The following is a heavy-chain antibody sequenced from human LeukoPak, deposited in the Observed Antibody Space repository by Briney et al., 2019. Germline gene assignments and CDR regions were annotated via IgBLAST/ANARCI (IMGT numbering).Heavy chain of an antibody. J-gene: IGHJ5*02. D-gene: IGHD2-21*02. CDR3: ARDACVSCGGDCCHDP. CDR2: ISAYNVDT. Sequence: ASVKVSCKASGYTFTNYGISWVRQAPGQGLEWMAWISAYNVDTRFAQKFQGRVILTTDTSTTTAYMDLRNLRSDDTAVYYCARDACVSCGGDCCHDPWGQGTLVTVSS. CDR1: GYTFTNYG. V-gene: IGHV1-18*01.